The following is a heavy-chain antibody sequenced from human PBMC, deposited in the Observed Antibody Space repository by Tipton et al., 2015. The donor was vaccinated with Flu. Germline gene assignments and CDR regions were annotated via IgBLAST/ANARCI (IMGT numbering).Heavy chain of an antibody. CDR3: TADLGY. CDR2: ISNTGHTI. Sequence: SLRLSCAASGFNFESYEMNWVRQVPGKGLEWISYISNTGHTIYYTDSVKGRFTISRDNTNESIHLQMNSLRAEDTAVYYCTADLGYWGQGTLVTVSS. J-gene: IGHJ4*02. CDR1: GFNFESYE. V-gene: IGHV3-48*03.